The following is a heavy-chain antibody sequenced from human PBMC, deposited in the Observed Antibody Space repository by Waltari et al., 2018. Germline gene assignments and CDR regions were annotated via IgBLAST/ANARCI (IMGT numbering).Heavy chain of an antibody. CDR2: IYYSGRT. CDR3: ARAIRFLEWLLVDY. Sequence: QVQLQESGPGLVKPSETLSLTCTVSGGSISSYYWSWIRQPPGKGLEWIGYIYYSGRTNHNPSRKSRVPISVYTAKNQFSLKLGAGTAADTAGYYCARAIRFLEWLLVDYWGQGTLVTVSS. CDR1: GGSISSYY. V-gene: IGHV4-59*01. J-gene: IGHJ4*02. D-gene: IGHD3-3*01.